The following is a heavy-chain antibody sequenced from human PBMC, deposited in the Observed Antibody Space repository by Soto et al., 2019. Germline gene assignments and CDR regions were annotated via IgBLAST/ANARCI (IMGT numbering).Heavy chain of an antibody. CDR1: GYTFTGYY. J-gene: IGHJ6*02. Sequence: ASVKVSCRASGYTFTGYYMHWVRQAPGQGLEWMGWISPNSGGTNYAQKFQGRVTMTRDTSISTAYMELSRLRSDDAAVYYCARVPTRIPGEIAAADFYYYGMDVWGQGTTVTVS. D-gene: IGHD6-13*01. CDR2: ISPNSGGT. CDR3: ARVPTRIPGEIAAADFYYYGMDV. V-gene: IGHV1-2*02.